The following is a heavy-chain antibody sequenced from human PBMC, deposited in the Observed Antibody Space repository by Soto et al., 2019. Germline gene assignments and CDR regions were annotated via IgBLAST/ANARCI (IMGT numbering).Heavy chain of an antibody. Sequence: QVQMVQSGAEVKKPGSSVKVSCKASVGTVNNYAISWVRQAPGQGLEWMGGIVPIFNTSHFAEKFQGRLTLTADTSTITSCMEVIGLRSDDTAVYFCATQQQLTTLECWGQGTLVSVSS. J-gene: IGHJ4*02. D-gene: IGHD6-13*01. CDR3: ATQQQLTTLEC. CDR2: IVPIFNTS. V-gene: IGHV1-69*06. CDR1: VGTVNNYA.